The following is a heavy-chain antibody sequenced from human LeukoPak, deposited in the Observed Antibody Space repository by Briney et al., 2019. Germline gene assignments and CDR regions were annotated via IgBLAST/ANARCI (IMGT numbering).Heavy chain of an antibody. D-gene: IGHD1-1*01. V-gene: IGHV1-46*01. J-gene: IGHJ6*02. CDR1: GYTFTSYY. Sequence: GASVKVSCKASGYTFTSYYMHWVRQAPGQGLEWMGIINPSDGSTSYAQKFQGRVTMTRDTSTSTVYMELSSLRSEDTAVYYCARVIPTGKCGMDVWGQGTTVTVSS. CDR2: INPSDGST. CDR3: ARVIPTGKCGMDV.